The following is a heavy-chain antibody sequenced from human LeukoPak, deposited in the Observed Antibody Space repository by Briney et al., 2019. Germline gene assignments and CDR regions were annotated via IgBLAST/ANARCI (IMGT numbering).Heavy chain of an antibody. Sequence: GGSLRLSCAASGFTFSSCWMSWVRQAPGKGLEWVANIKQDGSEKYYVDSVKGRFTISRDNAKNSLYLQMNSLRAEDTAVYYCARAPYGPFDYWGQGTLVTVSS. J-gene: IGHJ4*02. V-gene: IGHV3-7*01. CDR2: IKQDGSEK. D-gene: IGHD2-8*01. CDR3: ARAPYGPFDY. CDR1: GFTFSSCW.